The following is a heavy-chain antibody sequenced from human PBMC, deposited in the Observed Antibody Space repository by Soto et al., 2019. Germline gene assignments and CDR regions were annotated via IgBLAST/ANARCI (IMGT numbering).Heavy chain of an antibody. J-gene: IGHJ3*02. CDR2: ISAYNGNT. V-gene: IGHV1-18*01. CDR1: GYTFTSYG. Sequence: ASVKVSCKASGYTFTSYGISWVRQAPGQGLEWMGWISAYNGNTNYAQKPQGRVTMTTDTSTSTAYMELRSLRSDDTAVYYCARGVGRYYDSSGRAFDIWGQGTMVTVSS. CDR3: ARGVGRYYDSSGRAFDI. D-gene: IGHD3-22*01.